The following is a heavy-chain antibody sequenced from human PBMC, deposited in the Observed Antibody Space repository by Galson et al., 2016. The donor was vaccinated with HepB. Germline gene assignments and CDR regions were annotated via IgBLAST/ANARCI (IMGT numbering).Heavy chain of an antibody. D-gene: IGHD3-22*01. CDR3: VRDDHYYASSGRPASLYHYHGMDF. V-gene: IGHV3-21*01. Sequence: SLRLSCAASGFTFSSYSMNWVRQAPGKGLEWVASITTTSSYIYYADSVKGRFTISRDNAKNSLYLQMNSLRAEDTAVYYCVRDDHYYASSGRPASLYHYHGMDFWGQGTTVTVSS. J-gene: IGHJ6*02. CDR2: ITTTSSYI. CDR1: GFTFSSYS.